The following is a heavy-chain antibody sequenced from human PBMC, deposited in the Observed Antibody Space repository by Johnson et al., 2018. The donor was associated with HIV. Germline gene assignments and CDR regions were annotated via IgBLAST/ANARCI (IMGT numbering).Heavy chain of an antibody. J-gene: IGHJ3*02. D-gene: IGHD2/OR15-2a*01. CDR3: AGDSGVPGNNAFDI. CDR2: ISKDGDNE. CDR1: GFSISDSA. Sequence: QVQLVESGGGVVQPGGSLRLSCLASGFSISDSAIHWVRQAPGKGLESVAVISKDGDNEYYADSVKGRFTVYRDHSKNTLNLQMNSLRPEDTAVYYCAGDSGVPGNNAFDIWGQGTMVTVSS. V-gene: IGHV3-30-3*01.